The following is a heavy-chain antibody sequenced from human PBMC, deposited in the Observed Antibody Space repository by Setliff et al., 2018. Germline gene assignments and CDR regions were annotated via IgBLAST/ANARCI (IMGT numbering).Heavy chain of an antibody. V-gene: IGHV4-34*01. J-gene: IGHJ3*02. Sequence: LSLTCAVYDGSFSDYYWSWIRQPPGKGLEWIGEINHYGSTSYKASLKSRVTISVDTSKTQFSLKLSSVTAADTAVYYCARRWNFGPYGSGIHDGFDMWGQGTMVT. D-gene: IGHD3-10*01. CDR2: INHYGST. CDR3: ARRWNFGPYGSGIHDGFDM. CDR1: DGSFSDYY.